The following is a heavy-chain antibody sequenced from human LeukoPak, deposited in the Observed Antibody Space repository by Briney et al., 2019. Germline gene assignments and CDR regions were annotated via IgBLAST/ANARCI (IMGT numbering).Heavy chain of an antibody. CDR1: GGSISSSSYY. CDR3: ARRGWLQVI. J-gene: IGHJ4*02. V-gene: IGHV4-39*01. CDR2: IYYSGST. Sequence: PSETPSLTCTVSGGSISSSSYYWGWIRQPPGKGLEWIVSIYYSGSTYYNPSLKSRVTISVDTSKNQFSLKLSSVTAADTAVYYCARRGWLQVIWGQGTLVTVSS. D-gene: IGHD5-18*01.